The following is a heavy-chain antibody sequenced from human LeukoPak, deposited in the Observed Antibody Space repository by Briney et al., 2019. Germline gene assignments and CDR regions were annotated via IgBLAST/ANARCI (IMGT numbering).Heavy chain of an antibody. Sequence: PGGSLRLSCAASGFTFSSYSMNWVRQAPGKGLEWVSSISSSSSYIYYADSVKGRFTISRDNAKNSLYLQMNSLRAEDTAVYYCARRGYSGSYPEYFQHWGQGTLVTVSS. D-gene: IGHD1-26*01. CDR1: GFTFSSYS. V-gene: IGHV3-21*01. J-gene: IGHJ1*01. CDR2: ISSSSSYI. CDR3: ARRGYSGSYPEYFQH.